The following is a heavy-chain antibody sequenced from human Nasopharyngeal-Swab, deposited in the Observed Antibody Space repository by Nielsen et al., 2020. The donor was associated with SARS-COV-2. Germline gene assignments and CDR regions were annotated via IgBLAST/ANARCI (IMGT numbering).Heavy chain of an antibody. Sequence: KVSCKGSGYSFTSYWIGWVRQMPGKGLEWMGTIYPGDSDTRYSPSFQGQVTISADKSISTACLQWSSLKASDTAMYYCARLLVPAAIRPLYYFDYWGQGTLVTVSS. J-gene: IGHJ4*02. CDR2: IYPGDSDT. D-gene: IGHD2-2*02. CDR1: GYSFTSYW. CDR3: ARLLVPAAIRPLYYFDY. V-gene: IGHV5-51*01.